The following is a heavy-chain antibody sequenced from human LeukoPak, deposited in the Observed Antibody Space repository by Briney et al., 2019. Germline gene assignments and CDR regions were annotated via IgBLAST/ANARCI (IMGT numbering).Heavy chain of an antibody. CDR3: AREYYGSGSVIDY. V-gene: IGHV4-38-2*02. Sequence: PSQTLSLTCTVSGYSISSGYYWGWIRQPPGKGLEWIGSIYHSGSTYYNPSLKSRVTISVDTSKNQFSLKLSSVTAADTAVYYCAREYYGSGSVIDYWGQGTLVTVSS. D-gene: IGHD3-10*01. CDR1: GYSISSGYY. J-gene: IGHJ4*02. CDR2: IYHSGST.